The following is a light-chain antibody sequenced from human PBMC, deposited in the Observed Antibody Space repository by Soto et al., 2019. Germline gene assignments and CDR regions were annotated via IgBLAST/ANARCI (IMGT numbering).Light chain of an antibody. CDR3: QQLNSYPLT. CDR1: QGIRTY. CDR2: AAS. Sequence: DIQSTQSPSFLSASVGDRVTITCRASQGIRTYLAWYQQKPGKAPNLLVYAASTLQSGVPSRFSGSGSGTEFTLTISSLQPEDFASYYCQQLNSYPLTFGGGTKVEI. J-gene: IGKJ4*01. V-gene: IGKV1-9*01.